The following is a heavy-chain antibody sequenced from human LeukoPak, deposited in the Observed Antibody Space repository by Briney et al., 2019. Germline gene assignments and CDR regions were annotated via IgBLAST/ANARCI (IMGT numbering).Heavy chain of an antibody. CDR2: ITSSSTYI. D-gene: IGHD3-22*01. V-gene: IGHV3-21*01. CDR1: GFTFSSYS. CDR3: ARDRWYYYDSSDYYHDAFDI. J-gene: IGHJ3*02. Sequence: GGSLRLSCAASGFTFSSYSMNWVRHAPGKGLEWVSSITSSSTYIYYADSVKGRFTISRDNAKNSLYLQMNSLRAEDTAVYYCARDRWYYYDSSDYYHDAFDIWGQGPMVTVS.